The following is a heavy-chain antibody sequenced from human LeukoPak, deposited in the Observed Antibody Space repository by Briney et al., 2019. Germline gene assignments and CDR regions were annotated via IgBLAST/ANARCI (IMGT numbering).Heavy chain of an antibody. D-gene: IGHD3-10*01. CDR2: IRYDGNHQ. V-gene: IGHV3-30*02. Sequence: GGSLRLSCAASGFTFSNYGMHWIRQAPGKGLEWVAFIRYDGNHQHFADSVQGRFTISRDNSKNTLYLQMNSLRAEDTAVYYCARVGWFGDTLDYWGQGTLVTVSS. CDR1: GFTFSNYG. J-gene: IGHJ4*02. CDR3: ARVGWFGDTLDY.